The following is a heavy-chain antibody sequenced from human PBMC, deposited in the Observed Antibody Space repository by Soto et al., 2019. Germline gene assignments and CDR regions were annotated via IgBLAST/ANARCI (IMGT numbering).Heavy chain of an antibody. CDR3: ASRNHGISGTPDY. D-gene: IGHD1-7*01. Sequence: PSETLSLTCAVSGGSMSTSNCWSWVRPPARKGVESIEHTYPSENTNYNPSLKRRVTISVDKTKNQFPMKLSAVTAADTALYFWASRNHGISGTPDYWGQGTLVTVSS. J-gene: IGHJ4*02. V-gene: IGHV4-4*02. CDR1: GGSMSTSNC. CDR2: TYPSENT.